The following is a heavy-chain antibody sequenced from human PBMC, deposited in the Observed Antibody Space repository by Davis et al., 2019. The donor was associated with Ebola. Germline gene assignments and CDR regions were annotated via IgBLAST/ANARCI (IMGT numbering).Heavy chain of an antibody. D-gene: IGHD1-1*01. CDR3: AREGWTTGVDY. CDR2: FNPNSGGT. V-gene: IGHV1-2*06. Sequence: ASVKVSCKASGYTFGDYYVHWVRQAPGQGLEWTGRFNPNSGGTNFEQKFQDRFTMTWDTSVNTAFMELGGLRSDDTAIYYCAREGWTTGVDYWGRGTLVTVSS. J-gene: IGHJ4*02. CDR1: GYTFGDYY.